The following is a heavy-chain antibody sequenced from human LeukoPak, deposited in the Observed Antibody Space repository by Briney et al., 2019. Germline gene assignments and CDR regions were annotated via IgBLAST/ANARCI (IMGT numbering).Heavy chain of an antibody. CDR3: AREVIAAHNWFDP. CDR1: GGSISSGSYS. Sequence: PSETLSLTCTVSGGSISSGSYSWSWIRQPAGEGLEWIGRFYTSGTTNYNPSLKSRVTISVDTSKNQFSLKLTSVTAADTALYYCAREVIAAHNWFDPWGQGTLVTVSS. D-gene: IGHD6-6*01. CDR2: FYTSGTT. V-gene: IGHV4-61*02. J-gene: IGHJ5*02.